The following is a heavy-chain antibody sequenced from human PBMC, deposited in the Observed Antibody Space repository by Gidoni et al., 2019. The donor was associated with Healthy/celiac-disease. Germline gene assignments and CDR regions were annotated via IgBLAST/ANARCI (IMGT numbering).Heavy chain of an antibody. CDR2: IDPSDSDT. CDR1: GYRFTSYW. CDR3: ARRRRYDGSGGYGMDV. D-gene: IGHD3-10*01. V-gene: IGHV5-10-1*03. J-gene: IGHJ6*02. Sequence: QLVQSGAEAHTPGASLRISCTGSGYRFTSYWLSWVRQMPGKGLEWMGRIDPSDSDTNYSPYFQDHGAISADKSISTAYLQWSSLKASDTAMYYCARRRRYDGSGGYGMDVWGQGTTVTVSS.